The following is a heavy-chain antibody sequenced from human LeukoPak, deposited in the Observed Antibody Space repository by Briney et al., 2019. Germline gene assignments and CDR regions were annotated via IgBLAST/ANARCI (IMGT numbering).Heavy chain of an antibody. CDR1: GYSFTGHY. CDR2: INPNSGGI. J-gene: IGHJ4*02. V-gene: IGHV1-2*02. Sequence: ASVKVSCRASGYSFTGHYMHWVRQAPGQGLEWMGWINPNSGGINYAQKFQGRVTMTRDTSISTVYMELSSLKSDDTAVYYCARDSYYGDSRSLHFDYWGQGTLVTVSS. CDR3: ARDSYYGDSRSLHFDY. D-gene: IGHD4-17*01.